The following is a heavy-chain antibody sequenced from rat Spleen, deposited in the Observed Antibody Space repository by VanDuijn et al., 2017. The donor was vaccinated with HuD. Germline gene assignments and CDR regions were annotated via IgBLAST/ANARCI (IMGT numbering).Heavy chain of an antibody. V-gene: IGHV2-30*01. D-gene: IGHD1-7*01. J-gene: IGHJ2*01. Sequence: QVQLKESGPGLAQPSQPLSLTCPVSGFPPTTYNVHWIRQPPGKGLEWMGMIWTGGDTDYNSALNSRLSISRDTAKSQVFLRMDSLQNEDIATYYCARGGNGPKDYYFDYWGLGVTVTVSS. CDR2: IWTGGDT. CDR1: GFPPTTYN. CDR3: ARGGNGPKDYYFDY.